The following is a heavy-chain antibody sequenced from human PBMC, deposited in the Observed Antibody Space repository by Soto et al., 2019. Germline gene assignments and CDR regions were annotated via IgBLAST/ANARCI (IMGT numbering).Heavy chain of an antibody. CDR3: ARDRSEGDGYNPVDGGNWFDP. Sequence: PSETLSLTCTVSGGSISSGGYYWSWIRQHPGKGLEWIGYIYYSGSTYYNPSLKSRVTISVDTSKNQFSLKLSSVTAADTAVYYCARDRSEGDGYNPVDGGNWFDPWGQGTLVTVSS. CDR1: GGSISSGGYY. J-gene: IGHJ5*02. V-gene: IGHV4-31*03. D-gene: IGHD5-12*01. CDR2: IYYSGST.